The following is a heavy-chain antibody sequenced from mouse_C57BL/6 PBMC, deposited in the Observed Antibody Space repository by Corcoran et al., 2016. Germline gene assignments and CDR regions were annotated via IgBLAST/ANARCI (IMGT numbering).Heavy chain of an antibody. J-gene: IGHJ4*01. CDR3: ARLAQATDYAMDY. V-gene: IGHV14-2*01. Sequence: EVQLQQSGAVLVQPGASVKLSCTASGFNIKDYYMHWVKQRTEQGLEWIGRIDPEDGETKYAPKFQGKATITADTSSNTVYLQLSSLTSEDTAVYYCARLAQATDYAMDYWGQGTSVTVSS. CDR1: GFNIKDYY. CDR2: IDPEDGET. D-gene: IGHD3-2*02.